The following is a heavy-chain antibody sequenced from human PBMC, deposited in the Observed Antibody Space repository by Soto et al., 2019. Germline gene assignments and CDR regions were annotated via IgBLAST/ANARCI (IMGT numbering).Heavy chain of an antibody. D-gene: IGHD1-26*01. CDR2: ISGSGGST. Sequence: GGSLRLSCAASGFTFSSYAMSWVRQAPGKGLEWVSAISGSGGSTYYADSVKGRFTIYRDNSKNTLYLQMNSLRAEDTAVYYCAKSGVYYYYGMDVWGQGTTVTVSS. CDR3: AKSGVYYYYGMDV. CDR1: GFTFSSYA. V-gene: IGHV3-23*01. J-gene: IGHJ6*02.